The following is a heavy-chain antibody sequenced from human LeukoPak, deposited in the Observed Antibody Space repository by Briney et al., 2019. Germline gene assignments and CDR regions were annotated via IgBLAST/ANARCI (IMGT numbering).Heavy chain of an antibody. CDR3: ARGLAVTMADY. CDR1: GFTFSSNS. V-gene: IGHV3-21*01. J-gene: IGHJ4*02. D-gene: IGHD4-17*01. CDR2: ISSSSSYI. Sequence: PGGSLRLSCAASGFTFSSNSMNWVRQPPGKGLEWVSSISSSSSYIYYADSVKGRFTISRDNAKNSLYLQMNSLRAEDTAVYYCARGLAVTMADYWGQGTLVTVSS.